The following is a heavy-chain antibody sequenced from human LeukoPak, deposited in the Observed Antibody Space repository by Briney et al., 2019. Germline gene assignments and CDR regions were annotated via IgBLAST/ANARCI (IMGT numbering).Heavy chain of an antibody. CDR2: IYTSGST. J-gene: IGHJ5*02. CDR3: ARDRITIFGNWFDP. Sequence: SEALSLTCTVSGGSISGYYWSWIRQPAGKGLEWIGRIYTSGSTNYNPSLKSRVTMSVDTSKNQFSLKLSSVTAADTAVYYCARDRITIFGNWFDPWGQGTLVTVSS. D-gene: IGHD3-3*01. V-gene: IGHV4-4*07. CDR1: GGSISGYY.